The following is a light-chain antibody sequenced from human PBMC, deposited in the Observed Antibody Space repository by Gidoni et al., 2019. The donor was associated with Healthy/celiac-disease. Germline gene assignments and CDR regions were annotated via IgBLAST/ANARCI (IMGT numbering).Light chain of an antibody. CDR3: CSYAGSSTFVV. CDR1: SSDVGSYNR. CDR2: EGS. Sequence: QSALTQPASVSGSPGQSITISCTGTSSDVGSYNRVPWYQQHPGNAPKLMTHEGSKRPSGVSNRFSGSKSGNTASLTISGLQAEDEADYYCCSYAGSSTFVVFGGGTKLTVL. J-gene: IGLJ2*01. V-gene: IGLV2-23*03.